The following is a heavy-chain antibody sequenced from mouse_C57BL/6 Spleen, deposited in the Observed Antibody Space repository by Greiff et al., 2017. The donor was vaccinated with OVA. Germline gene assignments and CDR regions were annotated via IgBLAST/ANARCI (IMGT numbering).Heavy chain of an antibody. V-gene: IGHV1-15*01. CDR3: TRRDYYGSSFDY. CDR1: GYTFTDYE. Sequence: QVQLKQSGAELVRPGASVTLSCKASGYTFTDYEMHWVKQTPVHGLEWIGAIDPETGGTAYTQKFKGKAILTADKSSSTAYMELRSLTSEDSAVYYCTRRDYYGSSFDYWGQGTTLTVSS. J-gene: IGHJ2*01. CDR2: IDPETGGT. D-gene: IGHD1-1*01.